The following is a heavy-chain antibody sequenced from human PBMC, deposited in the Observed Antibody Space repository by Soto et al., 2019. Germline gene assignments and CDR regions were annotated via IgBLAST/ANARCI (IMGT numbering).Heavy chain of an antibody. CDR3: ARGDATKIVVTTYYAMDV. D-gene: IGHD4-17*01. J-gene: IGHJ6*02. CDR1: GGSLSNYG. CDR2: IIPVFGTA. Sequence: SVKVSCKASGGSLSNYGISWVRQAPGQGLEWMGGIIPVFGTANYAQKFQGRVTITADESTNIVYMDVTSLRSEDTAVYYCARGDATKIVVTTYYAMDVWGQGTTVTLSS. V-gene: IGHV1-69*13.